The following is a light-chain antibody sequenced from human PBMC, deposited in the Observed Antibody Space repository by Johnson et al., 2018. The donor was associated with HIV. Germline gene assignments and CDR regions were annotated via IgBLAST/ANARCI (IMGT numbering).Light chain of an antibody. CDR1: SSNIGNNY. CDR2: ENN. CDR3: GTWDSGLSAGV. Sequence: QSLLTQPPSVSAAPGQKVTISCSGSSSNIGNNYVSWYQQLPGTAPKLLIYENNKRPSGIPDRFSGSKSGTSATLGITGLQTGDEADYYCGTWDSGLSAGVFGTGTKVTVL. V-gene: IGLV1-51*02. J-gene: IGLJ1*01.